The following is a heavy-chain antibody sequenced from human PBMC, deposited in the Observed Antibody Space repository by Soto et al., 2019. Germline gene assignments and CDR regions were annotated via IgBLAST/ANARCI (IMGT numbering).Heavy chain of an antibody. V-gene: IGHV6-1*01. J-gene: IGHJ5*02. CDR3: ARTLSSAAETGFDP. D-gene: IGHD6-6*01. CDR1: GGSDCSNSGA. Sequence: SQTHSITEAISGGSDCSNSGAWNWIRKSPSRGLEWLGRTYYRSKWYNDYAVSVKSRITINPDTSKNQFSLQLNSVTPEDTAVYFRARTLSSAAETGFDPWVQGSLVTVSS. CDR2: TYYRSKWYN.